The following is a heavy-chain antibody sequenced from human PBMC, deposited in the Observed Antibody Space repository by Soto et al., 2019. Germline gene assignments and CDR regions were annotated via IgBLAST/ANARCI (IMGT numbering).Heavy chain of an antibody. CDR3: AKDPGYTSSWYSALQL. Sequence: EVQLLESGGGLVQPGGSLRLSCAASGFSFSNYAMSWVRQAPGQGLEWVSAISGSGGSTYYADSVKGRFTISRDNSKNSRYLQMNSLRGKDAAVYYCAKDPGYTSSWYSALQLWGQGTMVTFSS. CDR2: ISGSGGST. D-gene: IGHD6-13*01. CDR1: GFSFSNYA. V-gene: IGHV3-23*01. J-gene: IGHJ3*01.